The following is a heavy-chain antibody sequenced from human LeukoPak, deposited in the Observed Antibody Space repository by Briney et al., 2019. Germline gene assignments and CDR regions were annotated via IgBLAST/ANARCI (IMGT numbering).Heavy chain of an antibody. CDR2: IYYSGST. V-gene: IGHV4-59*01. Sequence: PSETLSLTCTVSGGSISSYYWSWIRQPPGKGLEWIGYIYYSGSTNYNPSLKSRVTISVDTSKNQFSLKLSSVTAADTAVYYCARGRGRLGSYYYYYMDVWGKGTTVTVSS. J-gene: IGHJ6*03. CDR1: GGSISSYY. CDR3: ARGRGRLGSYYYYYMDV. D-gene: IGHD7-27*01.